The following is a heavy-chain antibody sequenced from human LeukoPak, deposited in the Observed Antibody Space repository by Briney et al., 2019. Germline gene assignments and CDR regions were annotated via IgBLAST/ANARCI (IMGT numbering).Heavy chain of an antibody. CDR3: ASMGRPYGDPQYYFDY. CDR2: ISAYNGNT. D-gene: IGHD4-17*01. Sequence: GASVKVSCKASGYTFTSYGISWVRQAPGQGLEWMGWISAYNGNTNYAQKLQGIDTITTDTSTSTAYMELRSLRSDDTAVYYCASMGRPYGDPQYYFDYWGQGTLVTVSS. V-gene: IGHV1-18*01. CDR1: GYTFTSYG. J-gene: IGHJ4*02.